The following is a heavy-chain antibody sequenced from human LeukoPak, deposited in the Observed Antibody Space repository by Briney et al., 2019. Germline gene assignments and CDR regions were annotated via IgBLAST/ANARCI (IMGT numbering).Heavy chain of an antibody. Sequence: SVKVSCKASGGTFSSYAISWVRQAPGQGLEWMGGIIPIFGTANYAQKFQGRVTITADESTSTAYMELSSLRSEDTAVYYCARAGVVPAAIGDWFDPWGQGTLVTVSS. CDR1: GGTFSSYA. CDR3: ARAGVVPAAIGDWFDP. V-gene: IGHV1-69*13. CDR2: IIPIFGTA. J-gene: IGHJ5*02. D-gene: IGHD2-2*02.